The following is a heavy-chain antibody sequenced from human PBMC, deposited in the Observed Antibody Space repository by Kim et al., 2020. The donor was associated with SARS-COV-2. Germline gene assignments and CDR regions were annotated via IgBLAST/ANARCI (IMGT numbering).Heavy chain of an antibody. CDR2: IYHSGST. CDR3: ARRGSSSRNKPIDY. CDR1: GGSISSSNW. Sequence: SETLSLTCAVSGGSISSSNWWSWVRQPPGKGLEWIGEIYHSGSTNYNPSLKSRVTISVDKSKNQFSLKLSSVTAADTAVYYCARRGSSSRNKPIDYWGQGTLVTVSS. J-gene: IGHJ4*02. D-gene: IGHD6-13*01. V-gene: IGHV4-4*02.